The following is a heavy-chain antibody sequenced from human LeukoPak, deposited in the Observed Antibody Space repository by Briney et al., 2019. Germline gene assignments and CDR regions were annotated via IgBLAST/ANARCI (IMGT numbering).Heavy chain of an antibody. CDR1: GFTFSSYW. CDR3: VREITGGYFDY. V-gene: IGHV3-7*01. CDR2: IKQDGSEK. Sequence: PGGSLRLSCAASGFTFSSYWMSWVRQAPGKGLEWVANIKQDGSEKYYVDSVKGRFTISRDNAKNSLYQQMNSLRAEDTAVYYCVREITGGYFDYWGQGTLVTVSS. J-gene: IGHJ4*02. D-gene: IGHD2-15*01.